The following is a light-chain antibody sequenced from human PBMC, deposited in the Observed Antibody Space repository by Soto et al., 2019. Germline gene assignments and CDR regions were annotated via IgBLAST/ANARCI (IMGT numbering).Light chain of an antibody. CDR2: LNSDGSL. V-gene: IGLV4-69*01. CDR3: QTGGPGFRV. J-gene: IGLJ2*01. CDR1: SGHSTYS. Sequence: QSVLTQSPSASASLGASVRLTCTLSSGHSTYSIAWHQQQPEKGPRFLMNLNSDGSLSKGDGIPDRFSGSTSGAERYLTISSLRSEDEADYYCQTGGPGFRVSGGGTSSPS.